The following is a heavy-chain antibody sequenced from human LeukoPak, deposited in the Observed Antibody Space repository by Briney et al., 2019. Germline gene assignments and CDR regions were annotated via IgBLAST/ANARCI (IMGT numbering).Heavy chain of an antibody. Sequence: SVKVSCKASGGTFSSYAISWVRQAPGQGLEWMGGIIPIFDTANYAQKFQGRVTITADESTSTAYMELSSLRSEDTAVYYCAREGAYYDFWSGYYLGWGQGTLVTVSS. CDR1: GGTFSSYA. J-gene: IGHJ4*02. V-gene: IGHV1-69*13. CDR2: IIPIFDTA. CDR3: AREGAYYDFWSGYYLG. D-gene: IGHD3-3*01.